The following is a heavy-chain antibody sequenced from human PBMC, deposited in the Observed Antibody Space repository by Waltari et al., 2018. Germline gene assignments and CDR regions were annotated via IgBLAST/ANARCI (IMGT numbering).Heavy chain of an antibody. J-gene: IGHJ4*02. CDR1: GGTFSSYA. CDR2: IIPIFGTA. CDR3: ASVSVTTGEFDY. V-gene: IGHV1-69*05. D-gene: IGHD4-4*01. Sequence: QVQLVQSGAEVKKPGSSVKVSCKASGGTFSSYAISWVRQAPGQGLEWMGGIIPIFGTANYAQKFQGRVTITTDESTSTDYMELSSLRSEDTAVYYCASVSVTTGEFDYWGQGTLVTVSS.